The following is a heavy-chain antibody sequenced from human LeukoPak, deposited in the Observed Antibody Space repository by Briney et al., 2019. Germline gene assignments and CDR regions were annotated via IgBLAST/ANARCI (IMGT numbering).Heavy chain of an antibody. CDR1: GYTFTDYD. J-gene: IGHJ4*02. CDR3: ARNGRVRRVVKDLFEY. V-gene: IGHV1-18*01. D-gene: IGHD3-10*01. CDR2: VSPYNGNT. Sequence: ASVRVSCKASGYTFTDYDITWVRQAPGQGLEWMGRVSPYNGNTYYSQRFQDRVTITKDTSTGTAYMDLRNLRTDDTAMYYCARNGRVRRVVKDLFEYWGQGTLVAVSS.